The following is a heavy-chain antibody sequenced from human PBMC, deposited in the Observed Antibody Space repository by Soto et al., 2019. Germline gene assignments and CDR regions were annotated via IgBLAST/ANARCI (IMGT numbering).Heavy chain of an antibody. V-gene: IGHV1-2*04. CDR1: GYTFTGYY. Sequence: ASVKVSCKASGYTFTGYYMHWVRQAPGQGLGWMGWINPNSGGTNYAQKFQGWVTMTRDTSISTAYMELSRLRSDDTAVYYCATTLYSSGWQYDYWGQGTLVTVSS. J-gene: IGHJ4*02. CDR2: INPNSGGT. D-gene: IGHD6-19*01. CDR3: ATTLYSSGWQYDY.